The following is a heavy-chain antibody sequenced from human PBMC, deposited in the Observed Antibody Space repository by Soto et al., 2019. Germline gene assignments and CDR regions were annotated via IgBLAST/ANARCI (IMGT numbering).Heavy chain of an antibody. CDR3: ARRLFGSGWTLDS. CDR1: GASITTYY. J-gene: IGHJ4*02. Sequence: SETLSLTCDVSGASITTYYWTWIRQAPGKGLEWIGNVYHTGSTDYNSSLKSRVATSVDTSKNQFSLNMNSVTAADTAVYYCARRLFGSGWTLDSWGQGALVTVSS. CDR2: VYHTGST. D-gene: IGHD6-19*01. V-gene: IGHV4-59*01.